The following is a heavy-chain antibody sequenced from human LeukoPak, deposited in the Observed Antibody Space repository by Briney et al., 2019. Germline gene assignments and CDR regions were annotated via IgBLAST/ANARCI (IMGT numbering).Heavy chain of an antibody. CDR3: ASSRDGYNSYFDY. Sequence: PSQTLSLTCTVSGGSISSGSYWWSWIRQHPEKGLEWIGYVYYSGSTYYNPSLKSRVSISVDTSKNQLSLTLTSVTAADTAVYYCASSRDGYNSYFDYWGQGTLVTVSS. D-gene: IGHD5-24*01. V-gene: IGHV4-31*03. CDR1: GGSISSGSYW. CDR2: VYYSGST. J-gene: IGHJ4*02.